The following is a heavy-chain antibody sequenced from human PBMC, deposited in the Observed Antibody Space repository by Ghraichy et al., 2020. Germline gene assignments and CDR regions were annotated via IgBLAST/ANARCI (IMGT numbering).Heavy chain of an antibody. CDR2: MYADGSA. CDR3: TRIPIAAPGKTHDAFDF. Sequence: GGSLRLSCAASGFNVGSLYMSWVRQAPGKGLEWVSVMYADGSAYHADSVKGRFTTSRDDSRNILFLQMNNLRVDDTAMYYCTRIPIAAPGKTHDAFDFWGQGTMGTVSS. V-gene: IGHV3-53*01. CDR1: GFNVGSLY. J-gene: IGHJ3*01. D-gene: IGHD6-13*01.